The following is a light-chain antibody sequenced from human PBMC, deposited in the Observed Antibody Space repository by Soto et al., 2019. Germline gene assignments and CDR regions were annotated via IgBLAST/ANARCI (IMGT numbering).Light chain of an antibody. Sequence: QSVLTQPPSVSGSPGQSITISCTGTSSEVGAYNFVSWHQQHPVKAPKVMIYNVYYRPSGISYRFSGSKSGNTASLTISGLQGEDEADYYCSAYTVSRTYVFGTGTKVTVL. CDR1: SSEVGAYNF. J-gene: IGLJ1*01. CDR3: SAYTVSRTYV. V-gene: IGLV2-14*03. CDR2: NVY.